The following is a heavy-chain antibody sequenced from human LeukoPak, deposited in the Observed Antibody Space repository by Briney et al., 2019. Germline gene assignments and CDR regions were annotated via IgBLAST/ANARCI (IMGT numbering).Heavy chain of an antibody. CDR1: GYTFTGYY. Sequence: ASVKVSCKASGYTFTGYYMHWVRQAPGQGLEWMGWINPNSGGTNCAQKFQGRVTMTRDTSISTAYMELSRLRSDDTAVYYCARRSGYDPYYYYYGMDVWGQGTTVTVSS. CDR2: INPNSGGT. CDR3: ARRSGYDPYYYYYGMDV. D-gene: IGHD5-12*01. V-gene: IGHV1-2*02. J-gene: IGHJ6*02.